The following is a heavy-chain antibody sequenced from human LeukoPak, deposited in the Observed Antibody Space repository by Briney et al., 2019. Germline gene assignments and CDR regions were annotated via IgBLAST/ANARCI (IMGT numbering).Heavy chain of an antibody. Sequence: PGGSLRLSCAASGFTFSIYGMHWVRQAPGKGLEWVAFIRYDGSNKYYADSVKGRFTISRDNSKNTLYLQMNSLRAEDTALYYCASLIAARLYYFDYWGQGTLVTVSS. J-gene: IGHJ4*02. CDR3: ASLIAARLYYFDY. V-gene: IGHV3-30*02. CDR1: GFTFSIYG. D-gene: IGHD6-6*01. CDR2: IRYDGSNK.